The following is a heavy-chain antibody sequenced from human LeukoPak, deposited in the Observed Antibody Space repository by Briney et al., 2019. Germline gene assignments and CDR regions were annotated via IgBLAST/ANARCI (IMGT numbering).Heavy chain of an antibody. CDR3: ARDQKCSGGSCHVYFDY. V-gene: IGHV3-21*01. Sequence: GGSLRLSCAASGFTFSSYSMNWVRQAPGKGLEWVSSISSSSSYIYYADSVKGRLTISRDNAKNSLYLQMNSLRAEDTAVYYCARDQKCSGGSCHVYFDYWGQGTLVTVSS. CDR2: ISSSSSYI. J-gene: IGHJ4*02. D-gene: IGHD2-15*01. CDR1: GFTFSSYS.